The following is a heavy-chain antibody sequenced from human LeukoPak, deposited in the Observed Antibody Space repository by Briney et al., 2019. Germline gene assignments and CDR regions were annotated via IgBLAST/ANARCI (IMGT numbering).Heavy chain of an antibody. Sequence: PGGSLRLSCAASGFTFISYAMSWVRQAPGKGLEWVSSISGSGGRTSYADSVQGRFTISRDNSKSTLYLELNSLRAEDAAVYFCAMAVIGSGWTLDYWGQGTLVTVS. J-gene: IGHJ4*02. CDR2: ISGSGGRT. D-gene: IGHD6-19*01. CDR1: GFTFISYA. CDR3: AMAVIGSGWTLDY. V-gene: IGHV3-23*01.